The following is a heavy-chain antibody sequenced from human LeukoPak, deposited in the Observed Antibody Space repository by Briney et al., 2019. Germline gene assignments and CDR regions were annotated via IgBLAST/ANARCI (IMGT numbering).Heavy chain of an antibody. J-gene: IGHJ4*02. Sequence: SETLSLTCTVSGGSISSYYWSWIRQPPGKGLEWIGYIYYSGSTYYNPSLKSRVTISVDTSKNQFSLKLSSVTAADTAVYYCARSSSWYPYFDFWGQGTLVTVSS. V-gene: IGHV4-59*01. D-gene: IGHD6-13*01. CDR1: GGSISSYY. CDR2: IYYSGST. CDR3: ARSSSWYPYFDF.